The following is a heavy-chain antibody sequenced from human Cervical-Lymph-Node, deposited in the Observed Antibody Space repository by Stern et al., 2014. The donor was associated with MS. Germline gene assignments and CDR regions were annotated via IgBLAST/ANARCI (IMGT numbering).Heavy chain of an antibody. Sequence: VQLGQSGAEVKKPGESLKISCKGSGYSFTANWIAWVRQMPGKGLEWMGVIYPGDSDTRSSPSCQGQVTIAADKSISTAYLQWSSLKASDTAMYYCARDYGDYAFDYWGQGTLVTVSS. CDR3: ARDYGDYAFDY. CDR1: GYSFTANW. J-gene: IGHJ4*02. D-gene: IGHD4-17*01. V-gene: IGHV5-51*01. CDR2: IYPGDSDT.